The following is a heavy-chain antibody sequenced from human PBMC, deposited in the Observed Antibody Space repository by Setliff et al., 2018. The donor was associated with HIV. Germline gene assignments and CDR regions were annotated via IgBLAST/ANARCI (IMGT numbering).Heavy chain of an antibody. V-gene: IGHV1-24*01. D-gene: IGHD3-22*01. CDR3: ATIRAYYYDSSGQEYFQY. CDR1: GYSLTDLS. J-gene: IGHJ1*01. CDR2: FDPEDGET. Sequence: ASVKVSCKVSGYSLTDLSIHWVRQAPGKGLEWMGGFDPEDGETVYAQKLQGRVTMTEDTSTDTAYMELSSLRSEDTAIYYCATIRAYYYDSSGQEYFQYWGHGTLVTVSS.